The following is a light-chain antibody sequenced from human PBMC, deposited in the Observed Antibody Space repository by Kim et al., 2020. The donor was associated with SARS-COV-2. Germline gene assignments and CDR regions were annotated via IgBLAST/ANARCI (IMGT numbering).Light chain of an antibody. CDR2: WAS. CDR1: QSVLYSSNNKNY. J-gene: IGKJ1*01. Sequence: DIVITQSPDSLAVSLGERATINCKSSQSVLYSSNNKNYLAWYQLRPGQPPKLLIYWASTRESGVPNRFSGSGSGTDFTLTISTLQAEDVAVYYCQQYYTTPWTFGQGTKVDIK. CDR3: QQYYTTPWT. V-gene: IGKV4-1*01.